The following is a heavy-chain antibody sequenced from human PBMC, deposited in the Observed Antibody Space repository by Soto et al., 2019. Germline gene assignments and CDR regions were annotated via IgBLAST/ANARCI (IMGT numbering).Heavy chain of an antibody. D-gene: IGHD6-13*01. CDR1: GFTFSSYG. V-gene: IGHV3-33*08. J-gene: IGHJ3*02. Sequence: GGSLRLSCAASGFTFSSYGMHWVRQAPGKGLEWVAVIWYDGSNKYYADSVKGRFTISRDNSKNTLYLQMNSLRAEDTAVYYCARDLYSSSPPDAFDIWGQGTMVTVSS. CDR2: IWYDGSNK. CDR3: ARDLYSSSPPDAFDI.